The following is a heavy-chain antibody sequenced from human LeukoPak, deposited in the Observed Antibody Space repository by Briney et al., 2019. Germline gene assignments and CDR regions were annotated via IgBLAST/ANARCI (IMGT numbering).Heavy chain of an antibody. CDR3: VKDSSSGSYFDY. D-gene: IGHD3-10*01. CDR2: ISSNGGST. Sequence: GGSLRLSCSASGFTFRRSAMHWVRKAPGKGLEYVSAISSNGGSTYYADSVKGRFTISRDNSRNTLHLQMSSLRVEDTAVYYCVKDSSSGSYFDYWGQGTLVTVSS. V-gene: IGHV3-64D*06. CDR1: GFTFRRSA. J-gene: IGHJ4*02.